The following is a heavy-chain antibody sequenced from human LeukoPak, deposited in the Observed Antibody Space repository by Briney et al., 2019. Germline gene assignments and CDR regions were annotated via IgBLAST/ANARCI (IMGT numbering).Heavy chain of an antibody. CDR2: ISGSGGST. J-gene: IGHJ4*02. CDR3: AKEGGSLWFGELLYQFDY. D-gene: IGHD3-10*01. CDR1: GFTFSSYA. Sequence: GGSLRLSCAASGFTFSSYAMSWVRQVPGKGLEWVSAISGSGGSTYYADSVKGRFTISRDNSKNTLYLQMNSLRAEDTAVYYCAKEGGSLWFGELLYQFDYWGQGTLVTVSS. V-gene: IGHV3-23*01.